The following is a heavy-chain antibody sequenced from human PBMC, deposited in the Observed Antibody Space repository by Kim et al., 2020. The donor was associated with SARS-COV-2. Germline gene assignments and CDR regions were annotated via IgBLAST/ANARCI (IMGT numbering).Heavy chain of an antibody. CDR1: GFSFTTYT. V-gene: IGHV3-23*01. Sequence: GGSLRLSCAASGFSFTTYTMSWVRQAPGKGLEWVAGVSGSATKTYYADSVRGRFTISRDSSKNTLYLQLSSLRVEDTAVYYCAKDQRKWRFGGWTKFYYYVMDVWGQGTTVTVSS. CDR2: VSGSATKT. CDR3: AKDQRKWRFGGWTKFYYYVMDV. D-gene: IGHD3-10*01. J-gene: IGHJ6*02.